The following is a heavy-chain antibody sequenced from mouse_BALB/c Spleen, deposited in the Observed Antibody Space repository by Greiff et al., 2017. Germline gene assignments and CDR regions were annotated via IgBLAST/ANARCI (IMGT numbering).Heavy chain of an antibody. J-gene: IGHJ3*01. V-gene: IGHV1-9*01. Sequence: VQLQQSGAELMKPGASVKISCKATGYTFSSYWIEWVKQRPGHGLEWIGEILPGSGSTNYNEKFKSKATLTVDKSSSTAYMQLSSLTSEDSAVYYCASSPWFAYWGQGTLVTVSA. D-gene: IGHD6-1*01. CDR2: ILPGSGST. CDR1: GYTFSSYW. CDR3: ASSPWFAY.